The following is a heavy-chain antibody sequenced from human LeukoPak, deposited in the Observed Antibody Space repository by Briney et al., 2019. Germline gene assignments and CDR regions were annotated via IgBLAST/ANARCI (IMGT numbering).Heavy chain of an antibody. D-gene: IGHD4-23*01. Sequence: SGGSLRLSCAASGFTFGSYTMNWVRQAPGKGLEWVSYISTSSSAIYYADSVKGRFIISRDNARNSLYLQMNSLRDEDTAVYYCARDNSGGNSGMDYWGQGTLVAVS. CDR2: ISTSSSAI. CDR3: ARDNSGGNSGMDY. CDR1: GFTFGSYT. J-gene: IGHJ4*02. V-gene: IGHV3-48*02.